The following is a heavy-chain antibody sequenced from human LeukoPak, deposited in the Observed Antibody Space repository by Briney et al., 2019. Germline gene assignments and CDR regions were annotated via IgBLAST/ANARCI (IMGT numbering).Heavy chain of an antibody. V-gene: IGHV4-39*07. CDR2: INHSGST. CDR3: ARRGGQLALRY. Sequence: SETLSLTCNVSGGSISSSSYYWGWIRQPPGKGLEWIGEINHSGSTNYNPSLKSRVTISVDTSKNQFSLKLSSVTAADTAVYYCARRGGQLALRYWGQGTLVTVSS. CDR1: GGSISSSSYY. J-gene: IGHJ4*02. D-gene: IGHD6-13*01.